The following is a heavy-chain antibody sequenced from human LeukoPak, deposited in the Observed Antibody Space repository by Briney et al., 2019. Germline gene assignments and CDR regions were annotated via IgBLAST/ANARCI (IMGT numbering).Heavy chain of an antibody. Sequence: PGGSLRLSCAASGFTFSNYWMHWVRQAPGKGLVWVSRIKSDGSRTDYADSVKGRFTISRDNAKNSVYLQMNSLTAEDTGVYYCVRDRDPRGHYFDYWGRGTLVTVSS. CDR1: GFTFSNYW. D-gene: IGHD2-21*02. CDR2: IKSDGSRT. CDR3: VRDRDPRGHYFDY. J-gene: IGHJ4*02. V-gene: IGHV3-74*01.